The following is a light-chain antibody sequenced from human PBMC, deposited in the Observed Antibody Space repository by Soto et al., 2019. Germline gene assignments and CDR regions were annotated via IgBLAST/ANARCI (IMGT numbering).Light chain of an antibody. CDR1: SSDVGDNNS. CDR2: DVS. J-gene: IGLJ1*01. Sequence: QSVLTQPASVSGSPEQSITISCTGTSSDVGDNNSVSWYQQHPGKAPKLMIYDVSNRPSGVSNRFSGSKSGNTASLTISGLQAEDEADYYCSSYTSSSTLVFGTGTKLTVL. CDR3: SSYTSSSTLV. V-gene: IGLV2-14*01.